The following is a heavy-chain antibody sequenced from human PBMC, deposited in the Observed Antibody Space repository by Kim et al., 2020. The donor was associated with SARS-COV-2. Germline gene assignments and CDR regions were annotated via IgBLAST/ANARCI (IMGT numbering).Heavy chain of an antibody. CDR3: ALIMPRENSFNI. CDR1: TFAFSIYE. D-gene: IGHD2-2*01. J-gene: IGHJ3*02. V-gene: IGHV3-48*03. CDR2: ISNTGDTV. Sequence: GGSLRLSCAASTFAFSIYEMNWLRQAPGKGLEWLSYISNTGDTVYYAESIEGRFTISRDNANNSLFLQMYSLRVEDTAVYYCALIMPRENSFNIWGQGT.